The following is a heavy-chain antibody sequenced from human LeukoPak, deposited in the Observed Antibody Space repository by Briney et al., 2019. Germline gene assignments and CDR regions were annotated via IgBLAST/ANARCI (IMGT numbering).Heavy chain of an antibody. CDR3: ARGVVAKEIYYFDY. V-gene: IGHV4-30-2*01. D-gene: IGHD5-12*01. J-gene: IGHJ4*02. Sequence: SETLSLTCAVSGGSISSGDYSWSWIRQPPGKGLEWIGYIYHSGSTYYNPSLKSRVTISVDRSKNQFSLKLSSVTAADTAVYYCARGVVAKEIYYFDYWGQGTLVTVSS. CDR1: GGSISSGDYS. CDR2: IYHSGST.